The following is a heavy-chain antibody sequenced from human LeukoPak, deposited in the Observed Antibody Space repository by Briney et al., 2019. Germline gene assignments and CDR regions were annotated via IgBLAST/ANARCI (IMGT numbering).Heavy chain of an antibody. CDR3: ARPGGIAARQNWFDP. CDR2: INPNSGGT. Sequence: GASVKVSCKASGYTFTGYYMHWVRQAPGQGLEWMGWINPNSGGTNYAQKFQGRVTMTRDTSISTAYMELSRLRSDDTAVYYCARPGGIAARQNWFDPWGQGTLVTVSS. J-gene: IGHJ5*02. CDR1: GYTFTGYY. V-gene: IGHV1-2*02. D-gene: IGHD6-6*01.